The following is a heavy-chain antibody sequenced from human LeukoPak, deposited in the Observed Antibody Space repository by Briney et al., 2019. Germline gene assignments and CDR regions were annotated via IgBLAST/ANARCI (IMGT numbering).Heavy chain of an antibody. CDR1: GGSISSYY. D-gene: IGHD2/OR15-2a*01. CDR3: AIHYLGSAFDI. V-gene: IGHV4-59*01. CDR2: IYYSGST. Sequence: PSETLSLTCTVSGGSISSYYWSWIRQPPGKGLEWIGYIYYSGSTNYNPSLKSRVTISVDTSKNQFSLKLSSVTAADTAVYYCAIHYLGSAFDIWGQGTMVTVSS. J-gene: IGHJ3*02.